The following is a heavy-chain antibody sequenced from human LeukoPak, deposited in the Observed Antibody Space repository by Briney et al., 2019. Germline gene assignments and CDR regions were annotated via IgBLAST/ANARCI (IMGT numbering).Heavy chain of an antibody. Sequence: PSETLSLTCIVSGGSISSSIYYWAWVRQPPGKGLEWIGTVFYNGATQYSPSLRSRVTISIDTSTNQFSLKLTSVAAADTAVYYCARDQRDYYDSSGYNPYYFDYWGQGTLVTVSS. CDR2: VFYNGAT. J-gene: IGHJ4*02. D-gene: IGHD3-22*01. CDR1: GGSISSSIYY. CDR3: ARDQRDYYDSSGYNPYYFDY. V-gene: IGHV4-39*07.